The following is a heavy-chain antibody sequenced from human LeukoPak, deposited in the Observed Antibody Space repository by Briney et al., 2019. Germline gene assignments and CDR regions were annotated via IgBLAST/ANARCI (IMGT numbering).Heavy chain of an antibody. V-gene: IGHV3-7*01. CDR1: GFSFSDYW. CDR3: SRGDPDY. J-gene: IGHJ4*02. Sequence: GGSLRLSCAASGFSFSDYWMQWVRQAPGKGLEWVANIKHDGSDKYYVDSVEGRFTISRDNAKNSLYLQMNSLRAADTAIYYCSRGDPDYWGQGTLVTVSS. CDR2: IKHDGSDK.